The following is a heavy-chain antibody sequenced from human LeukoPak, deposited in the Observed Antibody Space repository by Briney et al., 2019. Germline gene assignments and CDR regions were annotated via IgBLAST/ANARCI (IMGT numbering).Heavy chain of an antibody. J-gene: IGHJ4*02. Sequence: SETLSPTCTVSGGSISSYYWSWVRQPPGMGLKWIGYIYYSGSTNSNPSLKSRVTISVDTSKTQFSLKLSSVTAADTAVYYCAISSGWRIDYWGQGTLVTVSS. CDR1: GGSISSYY. V-gene: IGHV4-59*08. D-gene: IGHD6-19*01. CDR2: IYYSGST. CDR3: AISSGWRIDY.